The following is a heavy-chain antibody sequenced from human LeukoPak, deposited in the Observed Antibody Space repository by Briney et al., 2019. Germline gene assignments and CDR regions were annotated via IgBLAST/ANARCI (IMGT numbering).Heavy chain of an antibody. CDR2: IYPGDSDT. J-gene: IGHJ6*03. Sequence: GESLQISCKGSGYSFTSYWIGWVRQLPGKDLEWMGIIYPGDSDTRYSPSFQGQVTISADKSISTAYLQWSSLKASDTAMYYCARVHRYCSSTSCYLPYYYYYYMDVWGKGTTVTVSS. CDR3: ARVHRYCSSTSCYLPYYYYYYMDV. V-gene: IGHV5-51*01. CDR1: GYSFTSYW. D-gene: IGHD2-2*01.